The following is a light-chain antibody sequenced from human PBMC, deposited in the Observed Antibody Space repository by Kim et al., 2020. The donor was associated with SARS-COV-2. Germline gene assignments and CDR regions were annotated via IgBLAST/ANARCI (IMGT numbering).Light chain of an antibody. CDR1: SNDIGVYDY. Sequence: GQSITISCTGTSNDIGVYDYVSWYQQHPGKAPKLMIYDVTRRPSGVSSRFSGSKSGNTASLTISGLQGDDEAHYYCNSYTTSSTWVFGGGTQLTVL. CDR2: DVT. J-gene: IGLJ3*02. V-gene: IGLV2-14*04. CDR3: NSYTTSSTWV.